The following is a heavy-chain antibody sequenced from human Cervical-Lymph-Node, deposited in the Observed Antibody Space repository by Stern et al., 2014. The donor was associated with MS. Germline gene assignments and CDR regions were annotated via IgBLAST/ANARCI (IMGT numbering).Heavy chain of an antibody. Sequence: QVQLQESGPGLVKPSETLSLTCTVSSGSIRSYYWSWILQPPGKGLEWIGYMDYSGSTDYNPSLKSRVTISRDMFKNQFSLKLNSVTAADTAVYYCARGDAFDIWGPGTMVTVSS. CDR3: ARGDAFDI. J-gene: IGHJ3*02. CDR2: MDYSGST. V-gene: IGHV4-59*01. CDR1: SGSIRSYY.